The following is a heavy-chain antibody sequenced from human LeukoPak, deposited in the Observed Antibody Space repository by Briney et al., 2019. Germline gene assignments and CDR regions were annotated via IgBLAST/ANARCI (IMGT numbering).Heavy chain of an antibody. CDR2: INPNSGGT. J-gene: IGHJ4*02. CDR1: GYTFTGYY. CDR3: ARDRIAARPNRIFDY. D-gene: IGHD6-6*01. V-gene: IGHV1-2*02. Sequence: ASVKVSCKASGYTFTGYYMHRVRQAPGQGLEWMGWINPNSGGTNYAQKFQGRVTMTRDTSISTAYMELSRLRSDDTAVYYCARDRIAARPNRIFDYWGQGTLVTVSS.